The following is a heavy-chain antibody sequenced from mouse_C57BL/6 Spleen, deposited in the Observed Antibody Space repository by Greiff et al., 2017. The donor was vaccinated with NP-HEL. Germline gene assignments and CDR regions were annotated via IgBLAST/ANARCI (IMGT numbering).Heavy chain of an antibody. CDR3: ARGSVVASYYYAMDY. CDR1: GYTFTSYT. D-gene: IGHD1-1*01. J-gene: IGHJ4*01. Sequence: QVQLQQSGAELARPGASVKMSCKASGYTFTSYTMHWVKQRPGQGLEWIGYINPSSGYTKYNQKFKDKATLTADKSSSTAYMQLSSLTSEDSAVYYCARGSVVASYYYAMDYWGQGTSVTVSS. CDR2: INPSSGYT. V-gene: IGHV1-4*01.